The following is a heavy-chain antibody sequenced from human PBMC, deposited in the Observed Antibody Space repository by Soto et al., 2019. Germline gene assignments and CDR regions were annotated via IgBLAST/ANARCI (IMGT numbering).Heavy chain of an antibody. J-gene: IGHJ6*02. CDR3: GGPRRSHYVLREGRYSGMDV. D-gene: IGHD3-10*02. V-gene: IGHV3-30*03. Sequence: QVQLVESGGGVVQPGRSLRLSCASSGFSFSSYAMHWIRQASGKGLEWVAAISYDGSNNYYADSVKGRFTISRDNSRNTLHFQRTGLRVKETVGYYCGGPRRSHYVLREGRYSGMDVWAKGPRSPSP. CDR1: GFSFSSYA. CDR2: ISYDGSNN.